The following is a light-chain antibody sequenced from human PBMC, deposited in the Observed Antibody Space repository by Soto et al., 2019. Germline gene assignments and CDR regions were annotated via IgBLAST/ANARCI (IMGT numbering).Light chain of an antibody. CDR3: QHYSAFPWS. J-gene: IGKJ1*01. V-gene: IGKV1-5*03. CDR2: QTS. Sequence: DIQMTQSPSTLSASVGDRVTIACRASQSISTWLAWYQQKPGKAPKLLIYQTSKLESEVPSRFSGSGSGTEFTLIITSLQPDDIATYFCQHYSAFPWSFGHGTKVDIK. CDR1: QSISTW.